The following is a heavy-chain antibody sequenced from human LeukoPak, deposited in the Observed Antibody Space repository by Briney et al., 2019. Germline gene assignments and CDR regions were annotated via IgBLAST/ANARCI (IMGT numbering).Heavy chain of an antibody. CDR2: IRFDGRDK. J-gene: IGHJ4*02. V-gene: IGHV3-30*02. D-gene: IGHD2-2*01. CDR3: AKDRYSTSSTFTVNPFDY. CDR1: GFTFSSYG. Sequence: GGSLRLSCAASGFTFSSYGMNWVRQAPGKGLEWVAFIRFDGRDKYYADSVKGRFTISRDNSKSTLDLQMNNLRVEDTAVYYCAKDRYSTSSTFTVNPFDYWGQGILVTVSS.